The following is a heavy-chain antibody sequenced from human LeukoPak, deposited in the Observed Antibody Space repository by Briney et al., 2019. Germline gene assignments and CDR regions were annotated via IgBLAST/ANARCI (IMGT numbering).Heavy chain of an antibody. D-gene: IGHD3-10*01. J-gene: IGHJ6*02. V-gene: IGHV3-30*18. Sequence: GGSLRLPCAASGITFSNYGMHWVGQAPGNGLEWVALLVYDGFYKYYADSVKGRFTISRDDSTNTVYLHLSSLRAEDTAVYYCAKDLIARVRGSPMDVWGQGTRVIVSS. CDR3: AKDLIARVRGSPMDV. CDR1: GITFSNYG. CDR2: LVYDGFYK.